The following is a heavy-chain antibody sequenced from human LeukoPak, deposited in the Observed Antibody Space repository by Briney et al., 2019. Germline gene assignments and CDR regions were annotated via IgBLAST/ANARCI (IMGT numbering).Heavy chain of an antibody. CDR2: IKSRTDGGTT. J-gene: IGHJ4*02. CDR1: GFTFSNAW. Sequence: GGSLRLSCAASGFTFSNAWMSWVRQAPGKWLEWVGRIKSRTDGGTTDYAAPVKGKFTISRDDSKNTLYLQMNSLNTEDTAVYYCTTPYYYGSGTITPIYYFDYWGQGTLVTVSS. D-gene: IGHD3-10*01. V-gene: IGHV3-15*01. CDR3: TTPYYYGSGTITPIYYFDY.